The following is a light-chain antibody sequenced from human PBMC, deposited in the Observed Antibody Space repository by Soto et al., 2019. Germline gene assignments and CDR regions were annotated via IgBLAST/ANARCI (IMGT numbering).Light chain of an antibody. CDR3: PTWGTGSLV. Sequence: QSVLTQSPSASASLGASVKLTCTLSSGHSSYAIAWHQQQPEKGPRYLMKLNSDGSHSKGDGIPDRFSGSSSGAERYLTISRLQSEDEADYYCPTWGTGSLVFGGGTKLTVL. J-gene: IGLJ3*02. V-gene: IGLV4-69*01. CDR1: SGHSSYA. CDR2: LNSDGSH.